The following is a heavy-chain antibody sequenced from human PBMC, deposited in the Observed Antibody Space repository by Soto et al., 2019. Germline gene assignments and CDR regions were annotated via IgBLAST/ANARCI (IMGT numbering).Heavy chain of an antibody. Sequence: SETLSLTCTVSGGSISSSSYYWGWIRQPPGAGREWIGSIYYSGSTYYNPSLKSRVTISVDTSKNQFSLKLNSVTAADTAMYYCARLRSGYSDYWGQGTLVTVSS. V-gene: IGHV4-39*01. CDR2: IYYSGST. J-gene: IGHJ4*02. CDR1: GGSISSSSYY. CDR3: ARLRSGYSDY. D-gene: IGHD2-15*01.